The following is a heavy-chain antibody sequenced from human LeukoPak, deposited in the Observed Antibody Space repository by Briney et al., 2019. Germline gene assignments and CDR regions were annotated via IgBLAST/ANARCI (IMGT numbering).Heavy chain of an antibody. V-gene: IGHV3-23*01. CDR2: ISGSGGST. Sequence: GGSLRLSCAASGFTFSSYAMSWVRQAPGKGLEWVSAISGSGGSTYYADSVKGRFTISRDNSKNTLYLQMNSLRAEDTAVYYCAKDHRRYYYGSGGYSYFDYWGQGTLVTVSS. CDR1: GFTFSSYA. D-gene: IGHD3-10*01. CDR3: AKDHRRYYYGSGGYSYFDY. J-gene: IGHJ4*02.